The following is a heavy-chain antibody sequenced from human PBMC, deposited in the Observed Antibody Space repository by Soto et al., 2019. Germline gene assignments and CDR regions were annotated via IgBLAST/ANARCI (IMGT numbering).Heavy chain of an antibody. V-gene: IGHV3-74*03. CDR2: VNNDGTDT. Sequence: EVQLVESGGGLVQPGGSLRLSCAASGFTFSNYWMYWVRQAPGKGLVWVSRVNNDGTDTTHADSVKGRFTISRDNAENTLYLQMNSLRAEDTAVYYCARGGLQLALDVWGQGSTVPVSS. CDR3: ARGGLQLALDV. J-gene: IGHJ6*02. D-gene: IGHD6-6*01. CDR1: GFTFSNYW.